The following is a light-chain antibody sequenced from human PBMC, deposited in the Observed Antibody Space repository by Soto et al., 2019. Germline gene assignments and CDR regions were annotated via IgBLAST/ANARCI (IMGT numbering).Light chain of an antibody. CDR2: GAS. Sequence: EIVLTQSPGTLSLSPGERATLSVRASQSVSNNYLAWYQQKPGQAPRLLIYGASNRATGIPARFSGSGSGTDFTLTINSLEPEDFALYYCQQRYSWPPTFGQGTKVDIK. V-gene: IGKV3-11*01. CDR3: QQRYSWPPT. J-gene: IGKJ1*01. CDR1: QSVSNNY.